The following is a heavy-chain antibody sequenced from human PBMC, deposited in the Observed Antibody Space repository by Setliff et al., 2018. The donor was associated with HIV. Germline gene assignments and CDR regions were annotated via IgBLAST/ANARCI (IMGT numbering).Heavy chain of an antibody. CDR2: INPHSGGT. D-gene: IGHD3-9*01. J-gene: IGHJ4*01. Sequence: GDKGKDSGKEGGYTFTGYYIHWARREPGQGLEWMGWINPHSGGTNYAQKFEGRVTMTRDTSISTAYMELISLKSDDTAVYYCTKVLVDLLNGYRDFYFPY. CDR3: TKVLVDLLNGYRDFYFPY. CDR1: GYTFTGYY. V-gene: IGHV1-2*02.